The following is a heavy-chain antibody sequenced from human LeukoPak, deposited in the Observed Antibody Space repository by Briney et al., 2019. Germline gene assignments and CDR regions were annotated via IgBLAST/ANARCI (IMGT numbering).Heavy chain of an antibody. CDR2: ITASSTAI. CDR1: GFTFNTYT. CDR3: ARDPVAGRDAFDI. D-gene: IGHD6-19*01. J-gene: IGHJ3*02. V-gene: IGHV3-21*01. Sequence: GGSLRLSCAASGFTFNTYTMNWVRQAPGKGLEWVSSITASSTAIYSADSVKGRFTISRDNAKNSLYLQMNSLKAEDTAVYYCARDPVAGRDAFDIWGQGTMVTVSS.